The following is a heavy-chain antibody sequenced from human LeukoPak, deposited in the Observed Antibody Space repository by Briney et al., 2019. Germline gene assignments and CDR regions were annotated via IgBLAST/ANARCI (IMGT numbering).Heavy chain of an antibody. Sequence: SQTLSLTCTVSGGSVSSGDYYWNWIRQPPGKGLEWIGSIYYSGSTYYNPSLKSRVTISVDTSKNQFSLKLSSVTAADTAVYYCAVWIAAAGRGFDYWGQGTPVTVSS. CDR2: IYYSGST. CDR3: AVWIAAAGRGFDY. D-gene: IGHD6-13*01. V-gene: IGHV4-39*01. CDR1: GGSVSSGDYY. J-gene: IGHJ4*02.